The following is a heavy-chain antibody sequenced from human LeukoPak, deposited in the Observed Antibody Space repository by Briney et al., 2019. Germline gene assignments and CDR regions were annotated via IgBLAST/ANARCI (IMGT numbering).Heavy chain of an antibody. CDR1: GYTFTSYG. Sequence: ASVKVSCKASGYTFTSYGISWVRQAPGQGLEWMGWISAYNGNTNYAQKLQGRVTMTTDTSTSTAYMELRSLRSDDTAVYYCARDAKYYGFWSGYCWFDPWGQGTLVTVSS. D-gene: IGHD3-3*01. J-gene: IGHJ5*02. CDR3: ARDAKYYGFWSGYCWFDP. CDR2: ISAYNGNT. V-gene: IGHV1-18*01.